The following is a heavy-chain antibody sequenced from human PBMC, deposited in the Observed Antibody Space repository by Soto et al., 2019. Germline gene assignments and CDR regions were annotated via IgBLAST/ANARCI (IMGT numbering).Heavy chain of an antibody. V-gene: IGHV3-7*01. Sequence: EVQLVESGGGLVQPGGSLRLSCASSGFSFSSSWMSWVRQAPGKGLEWVGNIKEDGSAKYYVDSVKGRFTISRDNARNSLFLHMNSLRADDTAVYYCARDRGWHAIDYWGQGTLVSVSS. CDR1: GFSFSSSW. CDR3: ARDRGWHAIDY. CDR2: IKEDGSAK. D-gene: IGHD6-19*01. J-gene: IGHJ4*02.